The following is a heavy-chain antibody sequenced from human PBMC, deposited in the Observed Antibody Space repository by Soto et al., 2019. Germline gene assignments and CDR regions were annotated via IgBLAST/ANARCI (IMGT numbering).Heavy chain of an antibody. Sequence: QVQLVQSEAEVRKPGASVKVSCKASGYSFTTHGISWVRRAPGHGLEWMGGISAYNGDTHYVQRFQGRLTMTTDTATSTAYMELRGLTSDDTAVYYCARDPPFSGILRGTPLMDVWGQGTTVTVSS. CDR3: ARDPPFSGILRGTPLMDV. V-gene: IGHV1-18*04. CDR2: ISAYNGDT. J-gene: IGHJ6*02. D-gene: IGHD4-17*01. CDR1: GYSFTTHG.